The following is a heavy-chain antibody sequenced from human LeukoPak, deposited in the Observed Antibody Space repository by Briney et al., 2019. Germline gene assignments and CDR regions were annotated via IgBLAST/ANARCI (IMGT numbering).Heavy chain of an antibody. D-gene: IGHD1-1*01. CDR3: AKVLKNWDDSPFDY. CDR2: ISGSGGST. J-gene: IGHJ4*02. CDR1: GFTFSTYA. Sequence: PGGFLGLSCAASGFTFSTYAMSWVRQAPGKGLEWVSAISGSGGSTYYADSVKGRFTISRDNSKNTLYLQMNSLRAEDTAVYYCAKVLKNWDDSPFDYWGQGTLVTVSS. V-gene: IGHV3-23*01.